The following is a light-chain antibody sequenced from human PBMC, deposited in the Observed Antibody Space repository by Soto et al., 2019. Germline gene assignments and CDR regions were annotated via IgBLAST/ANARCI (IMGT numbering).Light chain of an antibody. CDR3: QQRSNWPPVYT. V-gene: IGKV3-11*01. Sequence: PGERATLSCRASQSVSSYLAWYQQKPGQAPRLLIYDASNRATGIPARFSGSGSGTDFTLTISSLEPEYFAVYYCQQRSNWPPVYTFGQGTKLEIK. CDR1: QSVSSY. J-gene: IGKJ2*01. CDR2: DAS.